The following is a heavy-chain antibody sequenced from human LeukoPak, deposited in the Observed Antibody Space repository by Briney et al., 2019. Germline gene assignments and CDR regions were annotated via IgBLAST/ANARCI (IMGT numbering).Heavy chain of an antibody. J-gene: IGHJ4*02. CDR3: ARGKGGRFDY. CDR1: GYTFTSYD. CDR2: MNPNNGYT. V-gene: IGHV1-8*03. Sequence: ASVKVSCKASGYTFTSYDINWVRQATGQGLEWMGWMNPNNGYTGNAQKFQGRVTITRNTSISTAYMELSSLRSEGTAVYYCARGKGGRFDYWGQGTLVTVSS.